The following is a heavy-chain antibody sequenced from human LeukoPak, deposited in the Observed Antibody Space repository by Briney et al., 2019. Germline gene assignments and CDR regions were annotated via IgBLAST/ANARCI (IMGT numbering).Heavy chain of an antibody. CDR2: FDPEDGET. V-gene: IGHV1-24*01. J-gene: IGHJ6*02. CDR3: ATDKRIAVAGTNYYYGMDV. D-gene: IGHD6-19*01. Sequence: ASVKVSCKVSGYTLTELSMHWVRQAPGKGREWMGGFDPEDGETIYAQKFQGRVTMTEDASTDTAYMELSSLRSEDTAVYYCATDKRIAVAGTNYYYGMDVWGQGTTVTVSS. CDR1: GYTLTELS.